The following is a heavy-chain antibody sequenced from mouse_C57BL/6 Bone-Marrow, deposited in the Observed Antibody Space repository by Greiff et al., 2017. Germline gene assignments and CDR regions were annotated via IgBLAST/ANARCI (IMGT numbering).Heavy chain of an antibody. CDR3: ARGDYDGDFDV. D-gene: IGHD2-4*01. J-gene: IGHJ1*03. V-gene: IGHV1-69*01. Sequence: VQLQQPGAELVMPGASVKLSCKASGYTFTSYWMHWVNQRPGQGLEWIGEIDPSDSYTNYNQKFKGKSTLTVDKSSSTAYMQLSSLTSEDSAVYYCARGDYDGDFDVWGTGTTVTVSS. CDR1: GYTFTSYW. CDR2: IDPSDSYT.